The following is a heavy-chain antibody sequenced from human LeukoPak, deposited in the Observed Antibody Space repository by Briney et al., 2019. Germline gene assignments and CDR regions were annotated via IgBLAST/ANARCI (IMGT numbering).Heavy chain of an antibody. CDR1: GFTFSSYA. CDR3: ASGSSVDCSRTSCPPTDY. CDR2: ISSNGGST. D-gene: IGHD2-2*01. Sequence: GGSLRLSCAASGFTFSSYAMHWVRQAPGKGLEYVSAISSNGGSTYYANSVKGRFTISRDNSKNTLYVQMSSLRGDDTGVYYCASGSSVDCSRTSCPPTDYWGQGNLVTVSS. J-gene: IGHJ4*02. V-gene: IGHV3-64*01.